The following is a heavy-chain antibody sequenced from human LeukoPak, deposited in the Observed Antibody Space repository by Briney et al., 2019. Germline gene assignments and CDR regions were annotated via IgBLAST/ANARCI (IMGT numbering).Heavy chain of an antibody. D-gene: IGHD2-15*01. V-gene: IGHV3-7*01. Sequence: QPGGSLRLSCTASGFRFHDYWMSWVRQLPGKGIEYVANIKADGSEKNYLDSVKGRFTISRDNAKNSLYLQMNSLRAEDTAVYYCARDIFSGPLERRIFDYWGQGTLVTVSS. J-gene: IGHJ4*02. CDR3: ARDIFSGPLERRIFDY. CDR1: GFRFHDYW. CDR2: IKADGSEK.